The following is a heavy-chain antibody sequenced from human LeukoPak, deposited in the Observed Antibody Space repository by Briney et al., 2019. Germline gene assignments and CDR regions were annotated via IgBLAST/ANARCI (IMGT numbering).Heavy chain of an antibody. J-gene: IGHJ6*02. Sequence: SVKVSCKASGGTFSSYAISWVRQAPGQGLEWMGGIIPIFGTANYAQKFQGRVTITADESTSTAYMELSSLRSEDTAVYYCARVQTLVEPPEPYYGMDVWGQGTTVTVSS. D-gene: IGHD1-14*01. CDR2: IIPIFGTA. CDR1: GGTFSSYA. V-gene: IGHV1-69*01. CDR3: ARVQTLVEPPEPYYGMDV.